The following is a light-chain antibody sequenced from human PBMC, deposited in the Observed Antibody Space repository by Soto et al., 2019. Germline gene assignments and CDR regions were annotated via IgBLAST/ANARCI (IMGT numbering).Light chain of an antibody. CDR2: TND. Sequence: QAVVTQPPSASGTPGQTVTISCSGSSSNIGTSSVHWYKHLPGTAPKPLIYTNDQRPSGVPDRFSGSKSGTSASLASSGPQSEDEADYYCAVWDDSLNGHVFGAGTKVTVL. J-gene: IGLJ1*01. CDR1: SSNIGTSS. V-gene: IGLV1-44*01. CDR3: AVWDDSLNGHV.